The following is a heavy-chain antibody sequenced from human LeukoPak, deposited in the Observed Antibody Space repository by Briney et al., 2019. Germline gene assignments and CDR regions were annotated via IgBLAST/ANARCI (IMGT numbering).Heavy chain of an antibody. CDR2: IYYSGST. CDR1: GGSISSSRYF. CDR3: ARHSARSSWYDY. Sequence: PSETPSLTCTVSGGSISSSRYFWGWIRQPPGRGLERLGSIYYSGSTYYNPYLKSRVTISVDTSKNQFSLKLSSVTAADTAVYYCARHSARSSWYDYWGQGTLVTVSS. D-gene: IGHD6-13*01. J-gene: IGHJ4*02. V-gene: IGHV4-39*01.